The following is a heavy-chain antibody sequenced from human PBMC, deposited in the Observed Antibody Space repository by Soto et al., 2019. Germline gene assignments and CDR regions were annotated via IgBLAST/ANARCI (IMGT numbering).Heavy chain of an antibody. Sequence: QVKLQESGPGLVKPSETLSLTCTVSGGSVNSDYYYWTWIRQPPGKGLEWIGYIYNSGRTNYNTSLTSRVSISMDTSRNQFSLKLTSVTAADTAVFYCAREYSNSPEAFDIWGQGSLVTVSS. J-gene: IGHJ4*02. CDR1: GGSVNSDYYY. D-gene: IGHD1-26*01. CDR2: IYNSGRT. V-gene: IGHV4-61*01. CDR3: AREYSNSPEAFDI.